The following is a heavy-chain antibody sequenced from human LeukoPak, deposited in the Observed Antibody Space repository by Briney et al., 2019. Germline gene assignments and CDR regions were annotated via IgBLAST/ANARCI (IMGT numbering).Heavy chain of an antibody. V-gene: IGHV1-69*06. J-gene: IGHJ6*02. D-gene: IGHD3-3*01. Sequence: SVKVSCKASGGTFSSYAISWVRQAPGQGLEWMGGIIPIFGTANYAQKFQGRVTMTEDTSTDTAYMELSSLRSEDTAVYYCATVYTIFGVVTPYGMDVWGQGTTVTVSS. CDR3: ATVYTIFGVVTPYGMDV. CDR2: IIPIFGTA. CDR1: GGTFSSYA.